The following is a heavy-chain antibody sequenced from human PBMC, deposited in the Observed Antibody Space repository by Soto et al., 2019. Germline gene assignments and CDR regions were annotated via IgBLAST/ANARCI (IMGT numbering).Heavy chain of an antibody. J-gene: IGHJ6*02. CDR1: GFSLSTGGVG. Sequence: QITLKESGPSLVKPTQTLTLTCTFSGFSLSTGGVGVGWIRQPPGKALEWLALIYWDDDKRYSPSLRSRLTVTKDTSNNQVVLTMPNRDPVDTATYYCAHSRCGGDCLQSYSSHYYYGMYVWGQGTTVTVSS. D-gene: IGHD2-21*02. CDR2: IYWDDDK. CDR3: AHSRCGGDCLQSYSSHYYYGMYV. V-gene: IGHV2-5*02.